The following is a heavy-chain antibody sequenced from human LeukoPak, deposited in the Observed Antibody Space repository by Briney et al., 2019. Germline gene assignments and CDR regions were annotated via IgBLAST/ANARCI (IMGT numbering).Heavy chain of an antibody. CDR3: ARDQWRYCSSTSCYAGLDY. CDR2: ISYDGSNK. CDR1: GFTFSSYA. J-gene: IGHJ4*02. V-gene: IGHV3-30-3*01. Sequence: GGSLRLSCAASGFTFSSYAMHWVRQAPGKGLEWVAVISYDGSNKYYADSVKGRFTISRDNSKNTLYLRMNSLRAEDTAVYYCARDQWRYCSSTSCYAGLDYWGQGTLVTVSS. D-gene: IGHD2-2*01.